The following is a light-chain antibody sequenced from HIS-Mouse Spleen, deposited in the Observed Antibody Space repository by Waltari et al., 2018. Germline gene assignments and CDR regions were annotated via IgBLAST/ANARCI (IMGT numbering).Light chain of an antibody. J-gene: IGLJ1*01. V-gene: IGLV2-14*01. CDR3: SSYTSSSTF. CDR2: EVS. Sequence: QSALTQPASVSGSPGQSLTISCTGTSSDFGGYNYVSWYQQHPGKAPKLMIYEVSNRPSGVSNRFSGSKSGNTASLTISGLQAEDEADYYCSSYTSSSTFFGTGTKVTVL. CDR1: SSDFGGYNY.